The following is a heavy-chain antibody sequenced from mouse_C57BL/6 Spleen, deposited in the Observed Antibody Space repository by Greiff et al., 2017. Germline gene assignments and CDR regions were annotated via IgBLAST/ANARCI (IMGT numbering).Heavy chain of an antibody. CDR2: IYPGDGDT. J-gene: IGHJ1*03. CDR3: ARKVYYYGSAWYFDV. V-gene: IGHV1-82*01. Sequence: VHLVESGPELVKPGASVKISCKASGYAFSSSWMNWVKQRPGKGLEWIGRIYPGDGDTNYNGKFKGKATLTADKSSSTAYMQLSSLTSEDSAVYFCARKVYYYGSAWYFDVWGTGTTVTVSS. CDR1: GYAFSSSW. D-gene: IGHD1-1*01.